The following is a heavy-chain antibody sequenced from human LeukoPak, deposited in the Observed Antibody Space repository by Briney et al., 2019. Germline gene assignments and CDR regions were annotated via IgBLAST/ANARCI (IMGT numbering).Heavy chain of an antibody. CDR3: VRLRRNSDRSGYYYYYNY. V-gene: IGHV3-21*01. Sequence: GRSLRLSCAASGFTFSDYSINWVRQAPGKGLEWVSSINPTSTSIYYADAVKGRFTISRDNAKSSLYLQMNSLRAEDTALYYRVRLRRNSDRSGYYYYYNYWGQGILVTVSS. CDR1: GFTFSDYS. J-gene: IGHJ4*02. D-gene: IGHD3-22*01. CDR2: INPTSTSI.